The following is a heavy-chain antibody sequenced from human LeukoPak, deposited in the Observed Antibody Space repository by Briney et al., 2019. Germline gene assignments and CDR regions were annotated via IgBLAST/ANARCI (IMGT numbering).Heavy chain of an antibody. CDR2: ISYDGSNK. V-gene: IGHV3-30*18. CDR1: GFTFSSYG. CDR3: AKDPGDLYYFDY. Sequence: PGGSLRLSCAASGFTFSSYGMHWVRQAPGKGLEWVAVISYDGSNKYYADSVKGRFTISRDNSKNTLYLQMNSLRAEDTAVYYCAKDPGDLYYFDYWGQGTLVTVSS. J-gene: IGHJ4*02. D-gene: IGHD3-10*01.